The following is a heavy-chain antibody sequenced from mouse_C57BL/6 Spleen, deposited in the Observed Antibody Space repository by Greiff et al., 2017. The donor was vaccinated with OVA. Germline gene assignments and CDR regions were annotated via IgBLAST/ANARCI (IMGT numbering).Heavy chain of an antibody. D-gene: IGHD3-1*01. CDR1: GYAFSSYW. J-gene: IGHJ4*01. CDR2: IYPGDGDT. CDR3: ARSGLYYAMDY. V-gene: IGHV1-80*01. Sequence: VQLQQSGAELVKPGASVKISCKASGYAFSSYWMNWVKQRPGKGLEWIGQIYPGDGDTNYNGKFKGKATLTADKSSSTAYMQLSSLTSEDSAVYFCARSGLYYAMDYWGQGTTVTVSS.